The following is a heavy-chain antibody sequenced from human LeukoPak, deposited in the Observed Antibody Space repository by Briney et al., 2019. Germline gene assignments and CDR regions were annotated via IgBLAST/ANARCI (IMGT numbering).Heavy chain of an antibody. CDR2: MNPNSGNT. V-gene: IGHV1-8*01. J-gene: IGHJ4*02. Sequence: ASVKVSCKASGYTFTSYDINWVRQATGQGLEWMGWMNPNSGNTGYAQKFQGRVTMTRNTSISTAYMELSSLRSEDTAVYYCARALWAAAGYFDYWGQGTLVTVSS. D-gene: IGHD6-13*01. CDR3: ARALWAAAGYFDY. CDR1: GYTFTSYD.